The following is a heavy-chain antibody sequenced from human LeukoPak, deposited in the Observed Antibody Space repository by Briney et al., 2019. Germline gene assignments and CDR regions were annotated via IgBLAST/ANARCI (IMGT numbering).Heavy chain of an antibody. D-gene: IGHD3-10*01. V-gene: IGHV3-11*01. CDR3: ARDGYYGSGSLCYFDY. J-gene: IGHJ4*02. Sequence: PGRSLRLSCAASGFTFSDYYMSWIRQAPGKGLEWVSYISSSGSTIYYADSVKGRFTISRDNAKNSLYLQMNSLRAEDTAVYYCARDGYYGSGSLCYFDYWGQGTLVTVSS. CDR1: GFTFSDYY. CDR2: ISSSGSTI.